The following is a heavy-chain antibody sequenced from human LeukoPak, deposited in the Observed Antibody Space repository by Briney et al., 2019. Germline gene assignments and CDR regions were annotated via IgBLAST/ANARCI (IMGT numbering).Heavy chain of an antibody. D-gene: IGHD3-10*01. CDR3: ARASVLLWFGELPNDAFDI. CDR1: GFTFSSYA. CDR2: ISSSGGST. V-gene: IGHV3-23*01. Sequence: GGSLRLSCAASGFTFSSYAMSWVRQAPGKGLEWVSAISSSGGSTYYADSVKGRFTISRDNSKNTLYLQMNSLRAEDTAVYYCARASVLLWFGELPNDAFDIWGQGTMVTVSS. J-gene: IGHJ3*02.